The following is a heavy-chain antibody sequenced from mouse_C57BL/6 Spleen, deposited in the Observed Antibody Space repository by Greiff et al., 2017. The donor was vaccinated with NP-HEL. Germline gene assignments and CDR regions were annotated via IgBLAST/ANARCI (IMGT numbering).Heavy chain of an antibody. CDR3: ARGGTTVVEAYGY. J-gene: IGHJ4*01. CDR1: GYTFTSYW. CDR2: IDPSDSYT. Sequence: QVQLKQPGAELVMPGASVKLSCKASGYTFTSYWMHWVKQRPGQGLEWIGEIDPSDSYTNYNQKFKGKSTLTVDKSSSTAYMQLSSLTSEDSAVYYCARGGTTVVEAYGYWGQGTSVTVSS. V-gene: IGHV1-69*01. D-gene: IGHD1-1*01.